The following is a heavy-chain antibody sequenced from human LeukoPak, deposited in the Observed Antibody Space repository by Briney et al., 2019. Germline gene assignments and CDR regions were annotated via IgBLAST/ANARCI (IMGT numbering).Heavy chain of an antibody. CDR1: GFTFTNYA. Sequence: PGGSLRLSCAASGFTFTNYALSWVRQAPGKGLEWVSAISGSGSYTYYADSVKGRFTISRDNSKNTLYLQMNSLRAEDTAVYYCARTDSAWCGGLDYWGQGTLVTVSS. D-gene: IGHD6-19*01. V-gene: IGHV3-23*01. J-gene: IGHJ4*02. CDR3: ARTDSAWCGGLDY. CDR2: ISGSGSYT.